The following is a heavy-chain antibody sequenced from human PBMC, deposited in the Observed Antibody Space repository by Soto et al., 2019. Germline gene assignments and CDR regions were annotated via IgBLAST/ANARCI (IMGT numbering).Heavy chain of an antibody. CDR2: IKWDASEK. V-gene: IGHV3-7*01. J-gene: IGHJ4*01. D-gene: IGHD3-10*01. CDR1: GFTFGSYW. Sequence: EVQLEESGGGLVQPGGSLRLSCAASGFTFGSYWMSWVRQAPGKGPEWLATIKWDASEKKYVDSVKGRFTTSRDNAKNALYLQMDSRRAEDTSVYYCAGDSGYGSRASVKHYLDYWGQGTLVTVSS. CDR3: AGDSGYGSRASVKHYLDY.